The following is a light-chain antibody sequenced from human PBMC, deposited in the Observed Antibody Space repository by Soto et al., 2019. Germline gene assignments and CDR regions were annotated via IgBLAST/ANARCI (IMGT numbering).Light chain of an antibody. Sequence: DIQMTQSPSTLSASVGDRVTITCRASQSISSWLAWYQQKPGKAPNLLIYDASTLKSGVPSRFSGSGSGTEFSLTISNLQPEDFATYYCQHLNSYPLTFGGGTKVDIK. CDR3: QHLNSYPLT. V-gene: IGKV1-5*01. J-gene: IGKJ4*01. CDR2: DAS. CDR1: QSISSW.